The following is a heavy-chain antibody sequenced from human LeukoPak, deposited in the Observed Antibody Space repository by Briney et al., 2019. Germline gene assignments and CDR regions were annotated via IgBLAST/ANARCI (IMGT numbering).Heavy chain of an antibody. CDR2: INTDGSST. CDR3: ARENIAVEENTVRNWFDP. V-gene: IGHV3-74*01. CDR1: GFTFSSYW. D-gene: IGHD2-21*01. J-gene: IGHJ5*02. Sequence: GGSLRLSCAASGFTFSSYWMHWVRQAPGKGLVWVSRINTDGSSTSYADSVKGRFTISRDNAKNTLYLQMNSLRAEDTAVYYCARENIAVEENTVRNWFDPWGQGTLVTVSS.